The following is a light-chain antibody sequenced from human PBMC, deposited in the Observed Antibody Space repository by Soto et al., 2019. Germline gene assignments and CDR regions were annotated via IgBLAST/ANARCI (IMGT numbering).Light chain of an antibody. V-gene: IGKV1-39*01. CDR3: QQSYNTPRT. Sequence: DIQMAQSPPSLSASVGDRVSITCRASQSISNYLNWYQQKPGKAPKLLIYAASTLQSGVPSRFSGSGSGTDFTLTISSLQPEDFASYYCQQSYNTPRTFGPGTKVDIK. CDR2: AAS. CDR1: QSISNY. J-gene: IGKJ3*01.